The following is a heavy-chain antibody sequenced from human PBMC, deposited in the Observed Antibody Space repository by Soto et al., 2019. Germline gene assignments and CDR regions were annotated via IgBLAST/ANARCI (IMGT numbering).Heavy chain of an antibody. J-gene: IGHJ4*02. D-gene: IGHD6-13*01. CDR2: IYSGGIT. V-gene: IGHV3-53*01. CDR3: ARDRQSTPWYAADY. CDR1: GFTVSSNY. Sequence: GSLRLSCAASGFTVSSNYMSWVRQAPGKGLEWVSVIYSGGITYYADSVKGRFTISRDNAKNSLYLQMTSLRDEDTALYYCARDRQSTPWYAADYWGQGSLVTV.